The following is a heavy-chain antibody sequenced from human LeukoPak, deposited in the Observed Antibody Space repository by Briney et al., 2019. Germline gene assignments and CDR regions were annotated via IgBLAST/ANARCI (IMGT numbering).Heavy chain of an antibody. CDR1: GFTFSSYA. CDR2: IRYDGSNK. CDR3: ANDYYGSGSYLDY. D-gene: IGHD3-10*01. J-gene: IGHJ4*02. Sequence: GGSLRLSCAASGFTFSSYAMHWVRQAPGKGLEWVAFIRYDGSNKYYADSVKGRFTISRDNSKNTLYLQMNSLRAEDTAVYYCANDYYGSGSYLDYWGQGTLVTVSS. V-gene: IGHV3-30*02.